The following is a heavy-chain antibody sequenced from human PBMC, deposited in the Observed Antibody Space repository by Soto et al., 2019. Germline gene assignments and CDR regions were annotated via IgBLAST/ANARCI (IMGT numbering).Heavy chain of an antibody. CDR2: ISWNSGSI. Sequence: EVQLVESGGGLVQPGRSLRLSCAASGFTFDDYAMHWVRQAPGKGLEWVSGISWNSGSIDYADSVKGRFTISRDNAKNSLYRQMNSLRVEDAALYYCTKDSSSSKFYYYMDVWGKGTTVTVSS. CDR1: GFTFDDYA. J-gene: IGHJ6*03. D-gene: IGHD6-6*01. CDR3: TKDSSSSKFYYYMDV. V-gene: IGHV3-9*01.